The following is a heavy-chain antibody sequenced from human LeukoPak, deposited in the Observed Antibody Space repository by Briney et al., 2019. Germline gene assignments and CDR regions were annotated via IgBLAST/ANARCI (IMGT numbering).Heavy chain of an antibody. Sequence: GGSLRLSCAASGFIVSSNYMTWVRQAPGKGLEWVSVIYNGGSTNYADSVKGRFTISRDNSKNTLYLQMNSLRAEDTAVYYCARVTPPTDWGQGTLVTVSS. CDR3: ARVTPPTD. J-gene: IGHJ4*02. D-gene: IGHD1-14*01. V-gene: IGHV3-66*01. CDR1: GFIVSSNY. CDR2: IYNGGST.